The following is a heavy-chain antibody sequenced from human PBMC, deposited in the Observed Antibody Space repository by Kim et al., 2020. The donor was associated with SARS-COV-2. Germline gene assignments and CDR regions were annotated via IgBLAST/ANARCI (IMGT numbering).Heavy chain of an antibody. J-gene: IGHJ4*02. Sequence: ASVKVSCKASGYTFTSYYMHWVRQAPGQGLEWMGMINLSAGGTNYAQNFQGRVTMTRDTSTSTVYMELSSLRSEDTAVYYCAREPPGAADGFDYWGRGTLVTVSS. CDR3: AREPPGAADGFDY. D-gene: IGHD6-13*01. CDR2: INLSAGGT. V-gene: IGHV1-46*01. CDR1: GYTFTSYY.